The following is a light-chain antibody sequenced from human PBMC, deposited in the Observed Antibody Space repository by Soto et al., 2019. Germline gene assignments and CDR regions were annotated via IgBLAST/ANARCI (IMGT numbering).Light chain of an antibody. J-gene: IGKJ2*01. CDR1: QSVSSY. CDR2: DAS. CDR3: QQRSNWPGT. V-gene: IGKV3-11*01. Sequence: EIVLTQSPATLSLSPGERATLSCRASQSVSSYLAWYQQKADQAPRLLIYDASNRATGIPARFSGSGSGTDFTLTISSLEPEDFAVYYCQQRSNWPGTFGNGTKLEIK.